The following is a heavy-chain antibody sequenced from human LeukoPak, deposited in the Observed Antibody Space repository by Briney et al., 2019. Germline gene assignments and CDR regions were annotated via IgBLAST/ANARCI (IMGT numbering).Heavy chain of an antibody. CDR2: IRYDGSNK. CDR3: AKHPSGGYDSSGYYYFDY. J-gene: IGHJ4*02. CDR1: GFTFSSYG. V-gene: IGHV3-30*02. D-gene: IGHD3-22*01. Sequence: PGGSLRLSCAASGFTFSSYGMHWVRQAPGKGLEWVAFIRYDGSNKYYADSVKGRFTISRDNPKNTLYLQMNSLRAEDTAVYYCAKHPSGGYDSSGYYYFDYWGQGTLVTVSS.